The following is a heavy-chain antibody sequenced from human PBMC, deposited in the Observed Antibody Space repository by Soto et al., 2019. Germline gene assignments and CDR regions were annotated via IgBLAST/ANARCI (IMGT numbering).Heavy chain of an antibody. CDR2: MNPNSGNT. V-gene: IGHV1-8*01. J-gene: IGHJ4*02. CDR1: GYTFTSYD. D-gene: IGHD2-2*01. Sequence: QVQLVQSGAEVKKPGASVKVSCKASGYTFTSYDINWVRQATGQGLEWMGWMNPNSGNTGYAQKFQSRVIMTRNTPISTAYMELSSLRSEDTAVYYCARRRDIVVVAALITDYWSQGTLVTVSS. CDR3: ARRRDIVVVAALITDY.